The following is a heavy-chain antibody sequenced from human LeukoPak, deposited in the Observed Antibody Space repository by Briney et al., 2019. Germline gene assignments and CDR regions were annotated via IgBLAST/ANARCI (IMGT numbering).Heavy chain of an antibody. Sequence: PGGSLRLSCAASGFTFSSYGMHWVRQAPGKGLEWVAVISYDGSNKYYADSVKGRFTISRDNSKNTLYLQMNSLRAEDTAVYYCAKEDTAMVRVYLDYWGQGTLVTVSS. CDR2: ISYDGSNK. D-gene: IGHD5-18*01. J-gene: IGHJ4*02. CDR1: GFTFSSYG. CDR3: AKEDTAMVRVYLDY. V-gene: IGHV3-30*18.